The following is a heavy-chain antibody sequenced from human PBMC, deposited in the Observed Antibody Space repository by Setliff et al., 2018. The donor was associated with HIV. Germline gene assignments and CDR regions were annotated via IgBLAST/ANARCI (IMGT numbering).Heavy chain of an antibody. D-gene: IGHD3-22*01. CDR1: GGSISSYF. V-gene: IGHV4-59*08. Sequence: PSETLSLTCTVSGGSISSYFWSWIRQPPGKGLEWIGYVYYTGSTNYNPSLKSRVTISIDTSKNQFSLKLSSVTAADTAMYYCARHQGKYYDSSGYSGWFFDLWGRGTLVTVSS. J-gene: IGHJ2*01. CDR3: ARHQGKYYDSSGYSGWFFDL. CDR2: VYYTGST.